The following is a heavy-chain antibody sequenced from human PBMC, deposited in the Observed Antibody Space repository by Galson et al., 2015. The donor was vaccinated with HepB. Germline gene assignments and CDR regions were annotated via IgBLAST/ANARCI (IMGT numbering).Heavy chain of an antibody. Sequence: SLRLSCAASGFTFRNYAMTWVRQAPGKGLEWVSGISGSAGSTFYADSVKGRFTISRGNSQNTLYLQMNSLRVEDTAIYYCGKGDSSEWYATSGYWGQGTLVTVSS. V-gene: IGHV3-23*01. CDR1: GFTFRNYA. CDR3: GKGDSSEWYATSGY. J-gene: IGHJ4*02. CDR2: ISGSAGST. D-gene: IGHD6-19*01.